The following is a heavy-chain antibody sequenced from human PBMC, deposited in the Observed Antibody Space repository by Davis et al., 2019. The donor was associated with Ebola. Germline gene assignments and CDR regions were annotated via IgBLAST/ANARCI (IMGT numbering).Heavy chain of an antibody. V-gene: IGHV3-48*02. CDR3: ARLRGTLLSMCYFDY. Sequence: PGGSLRLSCAASGFTFSGYSMIWVRQAPGKGLEWVSDISTSGSTIYYADSVKGRFTISRDNAKNSLYLQINSLRDEDTAMYYCARLRGTLLSMCYFDYWGPGTLVTVSS. J-gene: IGHJ4*02. D-gene: IGHD3-16*01. CDR1: GFTFSGYS. CDR2: ISTSGSTI.